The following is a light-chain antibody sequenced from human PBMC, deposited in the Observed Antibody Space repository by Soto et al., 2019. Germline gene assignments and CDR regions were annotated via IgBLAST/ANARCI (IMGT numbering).Light chain of an antibody. J-gene: IGKJ2*01. Sequence: EIVLTQSPATLSLSPGERATLSCRASQSVSNSLAWFQQKPGQAPRLPIYDASNRATDIPARFSGSGSGTDFTLTISSLEPEDFAVYYCQQRRSWPRTFGQGTKLEIK. CDR3: QQRRSWPRT. CDR1: QSVSNS. CDR2: DAS. V-gene: IGKV3-11*01.